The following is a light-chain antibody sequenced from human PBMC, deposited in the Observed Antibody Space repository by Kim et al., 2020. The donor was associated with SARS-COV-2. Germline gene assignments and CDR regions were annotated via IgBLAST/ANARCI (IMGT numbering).Light chain of an antibody. CDR2: QVP. Sequence: CCGGNVGDKFVLWYQLKAGQSPVLVISQVPKRPSGIPERFSAANSGNTATLTIDGTQATGEADYYCQAWDSGTAVVFGGGTQLTVL. J-gene: IGLJ2*01. CDR1: NVGDKF. CDR3: QAWDSGTAVV. V-gene: IGLV3-1*01.